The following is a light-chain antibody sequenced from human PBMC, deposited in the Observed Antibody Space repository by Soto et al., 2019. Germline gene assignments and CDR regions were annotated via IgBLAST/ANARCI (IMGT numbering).Light chain of an antibody. CDR2: DAS. CDR1: QSVSDY. CDR3: QEYRNNYGT. J-gene: IGKJ1*01. Sequence: EIVLTQSPATLSLSPGERATLSCRASQSVSDYLAWYQHKPGQAPRLLIYDASNRATGIPARFTGSGSGTEFTLTISSLQPEDFATYYCQEYRNNYGTFGQGTKV. V-gene: IGKV3-11*01.